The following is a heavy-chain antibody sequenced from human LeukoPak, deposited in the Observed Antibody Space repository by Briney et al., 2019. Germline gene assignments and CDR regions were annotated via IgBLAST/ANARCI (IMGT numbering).Heavy chain of an antibody. Sequence: PSETLSLTCAVYGGSFSGYYWSWIRQPPGKGLEWIGEINHSGSTNYNPSLKSRVTISVDTSKNQFSLKLSSVTAADTAVYYCARGGIVVVPAATNNWFDPWGQGTLVTVSS. V-gene: IGHV4-34*01. CDR3: ARGGIVVVPAATNNWFDP. J-gene: IGHJ5*02. D-gene: IGHD2-2*01. CDR2: INHSGST. CDR1: GGSFSGYY.